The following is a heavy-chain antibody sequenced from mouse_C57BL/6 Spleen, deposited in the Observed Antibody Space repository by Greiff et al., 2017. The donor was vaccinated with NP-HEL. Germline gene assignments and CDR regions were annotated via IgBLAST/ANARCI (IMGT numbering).Heavy chain of an antibody. D-gene: IGHD1-1*01. CDR2: ISSGGSYT. CDR3: ARHDGSSFDY. V-gene: IGHV5-6*01. CDR1: GFTFSSYG. J-gene: IGHJ2*01. Sequence: EVQLVESGGDLVKPGGSLKLSCAASGFTFSSYGMSWVRQTPDKRLEWVATISSGGSYTYYPDSVKGRLTISRDNAKNTLYLQMSSLKSEDTAMYYCARHDGSSFDYWGQGTTLTVSS.